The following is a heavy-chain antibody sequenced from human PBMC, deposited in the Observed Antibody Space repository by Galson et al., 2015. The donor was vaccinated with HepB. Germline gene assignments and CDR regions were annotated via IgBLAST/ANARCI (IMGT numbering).Heavy chain of an antibody. D-gene: IGHD3-22*01. Sequence: SLRLSCAASGFTFRNSAMTWVRQVPGKGLEWVSGVSTSGDRTYYPDSVRGRFSMSSDNSKNTVHLQMNDLRPEDTAIYYCAKSGYDGSGYGFNDYWGQGTLVTVTS. J-gene: IGHJ4*02. CDR2: VSTSGDRT. V-gene: IGHV3-23*01. CDR1: GFTFRNSA. CDR3: AKSGYDGSGYGFNDY.